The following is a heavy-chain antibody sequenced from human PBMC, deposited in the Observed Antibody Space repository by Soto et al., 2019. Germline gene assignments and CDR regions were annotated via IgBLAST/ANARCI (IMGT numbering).Heavy chain of an antibody. J-gene: IGHJ6*03. D-gene: IGHD3-3*01. CDR3: AREGTYYDFWSGYYTGEDYYYYMDV. CDR1: RWSMSDTSNC. V-gene: IGHV4-39*07. Sequence: ETLSLNWCRSRWSMSDTSNCWAWIRQPPGKGLEWIGSIYYSVSTNYNPSLKSRVTISVDTSKNQFSLKLSSVTAADTAVYYCAREGTYYDFWSGYYTGEDYYYYMDVWGKRTTVTVSS. CDR2: IYYSVST.